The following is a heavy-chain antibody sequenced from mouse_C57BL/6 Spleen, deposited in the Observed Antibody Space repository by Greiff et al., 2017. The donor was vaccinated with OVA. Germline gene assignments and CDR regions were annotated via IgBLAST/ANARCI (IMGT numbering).Heavy chain of an antibody. CDR2: IDPEDGET. J-gene: IGHJ1*03. D-gene: IGHD1-1*01. CDR3: ARGYYGSSPDWDFDV. CDR1: GFNIKDYY. V-gene: IGHV14-2*01. Sequence: EVQRVESGAELVKPGASVKLSCTASGFNIKDYYMHWVKQRTEQGLEWIGRIDPEDGETKYAPKFQGKATITADTSSNTAYLQLSSLTSEDTAVYYCARGYYGSSPDWDFDVWGTGTTVTVSS.